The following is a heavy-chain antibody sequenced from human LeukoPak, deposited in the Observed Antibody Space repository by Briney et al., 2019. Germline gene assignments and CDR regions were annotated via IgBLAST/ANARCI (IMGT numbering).Heavy chain of an antibody. J-gene: IGHJ5*02. D-gene: IGHD3-10*01. Sequence: PSETLSLTCAVYGGSFSGYYWSWIRQPPGKGLEWIGEINHSGSTNYNPSLKSRVTISVDTSKNQFSLKLSSVTAADTAVYYCVLLGTMVRGVTSTNCFDPSGQGTLVTVSS. CDR2: INHSGST. V-gene: IGHV4-34*01. CDR1: GGSFSGYY. CDR3: VLLGTMVRGVTSTNCFDP.